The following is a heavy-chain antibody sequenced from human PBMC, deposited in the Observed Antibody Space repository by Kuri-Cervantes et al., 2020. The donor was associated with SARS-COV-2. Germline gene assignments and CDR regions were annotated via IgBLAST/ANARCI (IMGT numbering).Heavy chain of an antibody. J-gene: IGHJ4*02. CDR1: GFTFSSYA. V-gene: IGHV3-23*01. CDR3: AKALRVVVVAATDLFDY. D-gene: IGHD2-15*01. CDR2: ISGSGGST. Sequence: ETLSLTCAASGFTFSSYAMSWVRQAPGKGLEWVSAISGSGGSTYYADSVKGRFTISRDNSKNTLYLQMNSLRAEDTAVYYCAKALRVVVVAATDLFDYWGQGTLVTVSS.